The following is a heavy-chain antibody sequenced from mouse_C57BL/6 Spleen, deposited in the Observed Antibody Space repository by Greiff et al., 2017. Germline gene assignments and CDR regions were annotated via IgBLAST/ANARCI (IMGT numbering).Heavy chain of an antibody. V-gene: IGHV10-1*01. CDR1: GFSFNTYA. J-gene: IGHJ2*01. CDR3: VRQAITTVPYFDY. Sequence: EVMLVESGGGLVQPKGSLKLSCAASGFSFNTYAMNWVRQAPGKGLEWVARIRSKSNNYATYYADSVKDRFTISRDDSESMLYLQMNNLKTEDTAMYYCVRQAITTVPYFDYWGQGTTLTVSS. D-gene: IGHD1-1*01. CDR2: IRSKSNNYAT.